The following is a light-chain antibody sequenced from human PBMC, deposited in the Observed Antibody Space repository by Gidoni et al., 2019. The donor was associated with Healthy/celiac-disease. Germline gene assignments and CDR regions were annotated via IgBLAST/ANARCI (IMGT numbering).Light chain of an antibody. CDR3: QQYDNP. V-gene: IGKV1-33*01. CDR2: DAS. Sequence: DIQMTQSPSSLSASVGDRVTITCQASQDISNYLNWYQQKPGKAPKLLIYDASNLETGVPSRFSGSGSVTDFTFTISSLQPEDIATYYCQQYDNPFGPGTKVDIK. J-gene: IGKJ3*01. CDR1: QDISNY.